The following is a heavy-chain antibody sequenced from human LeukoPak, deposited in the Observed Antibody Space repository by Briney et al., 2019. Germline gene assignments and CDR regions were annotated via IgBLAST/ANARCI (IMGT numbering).Heavy chain of an antibody. J-gene: IGHJ5*02. CDR1: GFTFSDSY. D-gene: IGHD5-18*01. V-gene: IGHV3-11*01. CDR2: ISSSGSTT. Sequence: GGSLRLSCAASGFTFSDSYMSWLRQAPGKGLDWASDISSSGSTTYYADSVKGRFTISRDNANKSLYLQMNSLRVEDTAVYYCARVSYSYGSRLPVDPWGQGTLVTVSS. CDR3: ARVSYSYGSRLPVDP.